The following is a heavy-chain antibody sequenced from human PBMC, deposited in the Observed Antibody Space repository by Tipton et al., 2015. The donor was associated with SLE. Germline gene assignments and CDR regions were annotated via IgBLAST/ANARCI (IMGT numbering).Heavy chain of an antibody. CDR1: NDSTRSSSFY. D-gene: IGHD6-13*01. Sequence: TLSLTCSVSNDSTRSSSFYWGWIRQPPGKGLEWIGNIYYSGSTNYSPSLKSRVTISLDTSKNQLSLRLSSVTAADTALYYCASRVSWSYYFDYRGQGPLVTVSS. CDR2: IYYSGST. CDR3: ASRVSWSYYFDY. V-gene: IGHV4-39*07. J-gene: IGHJ4*02.